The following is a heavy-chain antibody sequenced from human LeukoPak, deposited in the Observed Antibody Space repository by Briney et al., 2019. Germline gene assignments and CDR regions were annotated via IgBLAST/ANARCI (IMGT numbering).Heavy chain of an antibody. Sequence: SETLSLTCAVYGGSFSGYYWSWIRQPPGKGLEWIGEINHSGSTNYNPSLKSRVTISVDTSKNQFSLKLSSVTAADTAVYYCATATAGYLYYYYGMDVWGQGTTVTVSS. CDR3: ATATAGYLYYYYGMDV. V-gene: IGHV4-34*01. D-gene: IGHD6-13*01. CDR2: INHSGST. J-gene: IGHJ6*02. CDR1: GGSFSGYY.